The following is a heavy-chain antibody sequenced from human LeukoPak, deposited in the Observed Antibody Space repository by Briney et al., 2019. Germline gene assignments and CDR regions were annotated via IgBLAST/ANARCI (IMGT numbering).Heavy chain of an antibody. J-gene: IGHJ6*02. D-gene: IGHD2-2*01. V-gene: IGHV1-2*06. CDR3: ARDGYWCSSTSCYSYYYYYGMDV. Sequence: GASVKVSCKASGYTFTGYYMHWVRQAPGQGLEWMGRINPNSGGTNYAQKFQGRVTMTRDTSISTAYMELSRLRSDDTAVYYCARDGYWCSSTSCYSYYYYYGMDVWGQGTTVTVSS. CDR1: GYTFTGYY. CDR2: INPNSGGT.